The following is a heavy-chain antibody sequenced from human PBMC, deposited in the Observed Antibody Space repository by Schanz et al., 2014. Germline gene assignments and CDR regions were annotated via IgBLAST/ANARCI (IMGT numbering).Heavy chain of an antibody. Sequence: QVQLVESGGGVVQPGRSLRLSCAAYGFTLSSYAMHWVRQAPGKGLEWVAVISYDGSNKYCADSVKGRFTISRDNSKNTLYLQMNTLRAEHTAVYYCARDRGYCSGGSCLAFDYWGQGTLVTVSS. CDR2: ISYDGSNK. D-gene: IGHD2-15*01. J-gene: IGHJ4*02. CDR1: GFTLSSYA. CDR3: ARDRGYCSGGSCLAFDY. V-gene: IGHV3-30-3*01.